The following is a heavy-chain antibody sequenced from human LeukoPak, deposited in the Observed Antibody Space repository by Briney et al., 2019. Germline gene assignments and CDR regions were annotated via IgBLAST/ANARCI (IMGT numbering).Heavy chain of an antibody. Sequence: SETLSLTCTVSGGSISSYYWSLIRQPPGKGLEWIGHIYYSGSTNYNPSLKSRVTISVDTSKNQFSLKLSSVTAADTAVYYCARHLYGSGSGYYGMDVWGQGTTVTVSS. CDR2: IYYSGST. V-gene: IGHV4-59*08. D-gene: IGHD3-10*01. CDR3: ARHLYGSGSGYYGMDV. CDR1: GGSISSYY. J-gene: IGHJ6*02.